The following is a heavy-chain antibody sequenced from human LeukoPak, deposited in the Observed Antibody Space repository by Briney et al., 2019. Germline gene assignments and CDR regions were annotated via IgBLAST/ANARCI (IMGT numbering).Heavy chain of an antibody. D-gene: IGHD4-17*01. Sequence: TPSETLSLTCTVSGGSISSGGYYWSWIRQHPGKGLGWIGYIYYSGSTYYNPSLKSRVTISVDTSKNQFSLKLSSVTAADTAVYYCAREVRVNYGDYRVDYWGQGTLVTVSS. J-gene: IGHJ4*02. CDR3: AREVRVNYGDYRVDY. CDR2: IYYSGST. V-gene: IGHV4-31*03. CDR1: GGSISSGGYY.